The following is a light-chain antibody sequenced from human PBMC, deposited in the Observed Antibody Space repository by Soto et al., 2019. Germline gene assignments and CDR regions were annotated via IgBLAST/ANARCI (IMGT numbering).Light chain of an antibody. CDR2: AAS. V-gene: IGKV1-39*01. CDR1: QSISSY. J-gene: IGKJ3*01. CDR3: QQSYSTPPRGFT. Sequence: DIQMTQSPSSLSASVGDRVTITCRASQSISSYLNWYQQKPGKAPKLLIYAASSLQSGVPSRFSGSGSGTDFTLTISSLQPEDFATYYCQQSYSTPPRGFTFGPGTKVDIK.